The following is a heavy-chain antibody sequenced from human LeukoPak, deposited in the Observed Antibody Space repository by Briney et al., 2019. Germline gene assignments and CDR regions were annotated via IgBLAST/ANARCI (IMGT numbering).Heavy chain of an antibody. V-gene: IGHV3-9*01. CDR3: AKDMGSSAVAPDAFDI. J-gene: IGHJ3*02. CDR1: GFTFDDYA. CDR2: ISWNSGSI. D-gene: IGHD6-19*01. Sequence: PGRSLRLSCAASGFTFDDYAMHWVRQAPGKGLEWVSGISWNSGSIGYADSVKGRFTISRDNAKNSLYLQMNSLRAEDTALYYCAKDMGSSAVAPDAFDIWSQGTMVTVSS.